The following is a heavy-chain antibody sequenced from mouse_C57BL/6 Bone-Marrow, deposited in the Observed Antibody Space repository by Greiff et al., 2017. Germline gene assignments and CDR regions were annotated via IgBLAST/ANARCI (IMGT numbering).Heavy chain of an antibody. CDR3: ARFGLGSDY. Sequence: QVQLQQPGAELVKPGASVKLSCKASGYTFTSYWMQWVKQRPGQGLEWIGEIDPSDSYTNYNQKFKGKATLTVDTPSSTAYMQLSSLTSEDAAVYYCARFGLGSDYWGQGTTLTVSS. D-gene: IGHD3-3*01. V-gene: IGHV1-50*01. J-gene: IGHJ2*01. CDR1: GYTFTSYW. CDR2: IDPSDSYT.